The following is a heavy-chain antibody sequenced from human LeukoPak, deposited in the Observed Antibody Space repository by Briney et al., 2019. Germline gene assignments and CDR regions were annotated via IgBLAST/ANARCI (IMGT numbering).Heavy chain of an antibody. Sequence: SETLSLTCAVYGGSFSSYYWSWIRQPPGKGLEWIGEINHSGSTNYNPSLKSRVTISVDTSKNQFSLKLSSVTAADTAVYYCARGARLFWVHYAFDIWGRGTMVTVSS. D-gene: IGHD3-16*01. CDR2: INHSGST. CDR1: GGSFSSYY. J-gene: IGHJ3*02. CDR3: ARGARLFWVHYAFDI. V-gene: IGHV4-34*01.